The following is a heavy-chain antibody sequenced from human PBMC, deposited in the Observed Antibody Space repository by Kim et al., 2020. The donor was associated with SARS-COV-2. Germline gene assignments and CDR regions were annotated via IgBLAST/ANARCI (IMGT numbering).Heavy chain of an antibody. V-gene: IGHV4-39*01. CDR2: IYYSEIT. Sequence: SETLSLTCTVSGGSISSSSSYYWGWIRQPPGKGLEWIGSIYYSEITYYNPSLKSRVTISVDTTKNQFSLKLTSVTAADTAVYYCVRQLHTITAAGHCWGQGTLVTVS. J-gene: IGHJ4*02. D-gene: IGHD6-13*01. CDR3: VRQLHTITAAGHC. CDR1: GGSISSSSSYY.